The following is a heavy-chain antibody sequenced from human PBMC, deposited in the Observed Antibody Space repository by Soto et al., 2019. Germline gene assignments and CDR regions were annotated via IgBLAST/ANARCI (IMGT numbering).Heavy chain of an antibody. D-gene: IGHD3-3*01. CDR2: ISSSSSYI. V-gene: IGHV3-21*01. CDR3: ARDFGVTGMDV. J-gene: IGHJ6*02. Sequence: EVQLVESGGGLVKPGGSLRLSCAASGFTFSSYSMNWVRQAPGKGLEWVSSISSSSSYIYYADSVKGRFTISRDNAKSSLYLQMNSLRAEDTAVYYCARDFGVTGMDVWGQGTTVTVSS. CDR1: GFTFSSYS.